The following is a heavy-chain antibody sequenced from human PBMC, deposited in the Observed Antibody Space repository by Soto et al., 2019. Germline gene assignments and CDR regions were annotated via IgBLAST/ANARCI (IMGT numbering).Heavy chain of an antibody. Sequence: APVKVSCKASGYTFTGYYMHWVRQAPGQGLEWMGWINPNSGGTNYAQKFQGRVTMTRDTSISTAYMELSRLRSDDTAVYYCARDSSRPYYYYGMDVWGQGTTVTVSS. CDR1: GYTFTGYY. D-gene: IGHD6-13*01. V-gene: IGHV1-2*02. J-gene: IGHJ6*02. CDR3: ARDSSRPYYYYGMDV. CDR2: INPNSGGT.